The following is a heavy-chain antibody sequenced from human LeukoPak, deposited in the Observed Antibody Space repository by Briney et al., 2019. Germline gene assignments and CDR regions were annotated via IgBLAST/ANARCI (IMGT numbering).Heavy chain of an antibody. D-gene: IGHD4-17*01. CDR3: ARGFRSVTTWGYFDY. Sequence: GGSLRLSCAASGFTFESYWMGWVRQAPGKGLEWVANIKQDGSEKYYVDSVKGRFTISRDNAKKSMYLQMNSLRADDTAVYYCARGFRSVTTWGYFDYWGQGALVTVSS. J-gene: IGHJ4*02. CDR2: IKQDGSEK. V-gene: IGHV3-7*01. CDR1: GFTFESYW.